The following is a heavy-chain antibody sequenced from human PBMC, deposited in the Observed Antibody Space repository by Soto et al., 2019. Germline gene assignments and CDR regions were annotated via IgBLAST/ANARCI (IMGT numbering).Heavy chain of an antibody. CDR2: IIPIFGTA. CDR1: GGTFSSYA. Sequence: XVKVSCNSSGGTFSSYAISWVLQSPGQGLEWMGGIIPIFGTANYAQKFQGRVTITADESTSTAYMELSSLRSEDTAVYYCARGNIVVVPAATLNYNWFDPWGQGTLVTVSS. V-gene: IGHV1-69*13. J-gene: IGHJ5*02. CDR3: ARGNIVVVPAATLNYNWFDP. D-gene: IGHD2-2*01.